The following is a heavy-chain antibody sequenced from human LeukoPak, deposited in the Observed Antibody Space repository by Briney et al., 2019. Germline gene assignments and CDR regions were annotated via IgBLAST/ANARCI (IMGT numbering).Heavy chain of an antibody. CDR1: GYTFTSYG. Sequence: ASVKVSCKASGYTFTSYGISWVRQAPGQGLEWMGWISAYNGNTNYAQKLQGRVTMTTDTSTSTAYMELRSLRSDGTAVYYCARGYDFWSGYRSRWFDPWGQGTLVTVSS. J-gene: IGHJ5*02. CDR3: ARGYDFWSGYRSRWFDP. CDR2: ISAYNGNT. D-gene: IGHD3-3*01. V-gene: IGHV1-18*01.